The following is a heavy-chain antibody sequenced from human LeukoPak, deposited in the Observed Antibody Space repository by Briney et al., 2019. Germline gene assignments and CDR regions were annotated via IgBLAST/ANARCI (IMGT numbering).Heavy chain of an antibody. Sequence: PSETLSLTCTASGGSLTSSSYYWGWIRQSPGKGLEWTGSIYFNGRPYHNPSLKSRVTISADTSKNQFSLKLTSVTAADTAVYYCARHWKYCSVGSCSDNWFDSWGQGTLVTVSS. CDR3: ARHWKYCSVGSCSDNWFDS. J-gene: IGHJ5*01. V-gene: IGHV4-39*01. CDR2: IYFNGRP. D-gene: IGHD2-15*01. CDR1: GGSLTSSSYY.